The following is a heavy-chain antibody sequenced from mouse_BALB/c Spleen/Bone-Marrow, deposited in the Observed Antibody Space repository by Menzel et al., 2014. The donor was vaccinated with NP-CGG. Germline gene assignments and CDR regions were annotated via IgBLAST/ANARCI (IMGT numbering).Heavy chain of an antibody. CDR3: ARQITTVDYAMDY. D-gene: IGHD1-1*01. J-gene: IGHJ4*01. CDR1: GYTFTSYW. V-gene: IGHV1-7*01. CDR2: INPSTGYT. Sequence: QVQLKQSGAELAKPGASVKMSCKASGYTFTSYWMHWVKQRPGQGLEWIGYINPSTGYTEYNQKFKDKATLTADKSSSTAYMQLSSLTSEDSAVYYCARQITTVDYAMDYWGQGTLATVSS.